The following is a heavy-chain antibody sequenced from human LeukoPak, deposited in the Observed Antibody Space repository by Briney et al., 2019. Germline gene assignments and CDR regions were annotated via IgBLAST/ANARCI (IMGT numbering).Heavy chain of an antibody. CDR1: GFTFSPYS. CDR2: ITGSSSTI. V-gene: IGHV3-48*02. Sequence: PGRSLRLSCAASGFTFSPYSMNWVRQAPGKGLEWVSYITGSSSTIYYADSVKGRFTISRDNAKNSLYLQMSSLRDEDTAVYYCARLAVGSYYYYYGMDVWGQGTTVTVSS. J-gene: IGHJ6*02. D-gene: IGHD2-15*01. CDR3: ARLAVGSYYYYYGMDV.